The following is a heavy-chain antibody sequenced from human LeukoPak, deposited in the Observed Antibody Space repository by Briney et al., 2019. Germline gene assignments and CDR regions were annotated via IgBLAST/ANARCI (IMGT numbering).Heavy chain of an antibody. J-gene: IGHJ4*02. V-gene: IGHV3-48*01. CDR1: GFMFSSNW. Sequence: GGSLRLSCAASGFMFSSNWMNWVRQAPGKGLEWVSYISSSSSTIYYADSVKGRFTISRDNAKNSLYLQMNSLRAEDTAVYYCARLDIVANSRPFDYWGQGTLVTVSS. D-gene: IGHD2-2*03. CDR3: ARLDIVANSRPFDY. CDR2: ISSSSSTI.